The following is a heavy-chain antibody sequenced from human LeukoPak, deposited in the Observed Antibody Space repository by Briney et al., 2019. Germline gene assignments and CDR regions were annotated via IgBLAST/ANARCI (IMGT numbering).Heavy chain of an antibody. CDR2: ISSTGGTT. CDR1: GFTFSDYG. Sequence: GGTLRLSCAASGFTFSDYGMSWVRQAPGKGLEWVSSISSTGGTTYYADSVKGRFTISRDNSKNTLFLQLNSLRAEDTAIYYCAKNGDRGAYCSGGSCYPYYYYSMDVWGKGTTVTISS. J-gene: IGHJ6*03. D-gene: IGHD2-15*01. CDR3: AKNGDRGAYCSGGSCYPYYYYSMDV. V-gene: IGHV3-23*01.